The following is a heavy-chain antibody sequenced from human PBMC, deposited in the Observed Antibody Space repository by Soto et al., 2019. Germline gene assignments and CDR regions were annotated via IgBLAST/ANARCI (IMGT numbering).Heavy chain of an antibody. CDR2: IYYSGST. D-gene: IGHD3-16*01. CDR3: ARHHGGVPIMGTPDAFDI. Sequence: SETLSLTCTVSGGSISSSSYYWGWIRQPPGKGLEWIGSIYYSGSTYYNPSLKSRVTISVDTSKNQFSLKLSSVTAADTAVYYFARHHGGVPIMGTPDAFDILGQGTMVPVSS. V-gene: IGHV4-39*01. J-gene: IGHJ3*02. CDR1: GGSISSSSYY.